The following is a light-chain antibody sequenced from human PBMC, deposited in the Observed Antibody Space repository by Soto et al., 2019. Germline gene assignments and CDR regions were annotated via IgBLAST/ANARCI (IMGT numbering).Light chain of an antibody. CDR3: QQYNNWPPSST. J-gene: IGKJ1*01. Sequence: EIVMTQSPATLSVSPGERATLSCSASQSVSSNLAWYQQKPGQAPRLLIYDTSTRATGISARFSGSGSGTDFTLTIIGLQSEDFAVYYCQQYNNWPPSSTFGQGTKVDIK. V-gene: IGKV3-15*01. CDR2: DTS. CDR1: QSVSSN.